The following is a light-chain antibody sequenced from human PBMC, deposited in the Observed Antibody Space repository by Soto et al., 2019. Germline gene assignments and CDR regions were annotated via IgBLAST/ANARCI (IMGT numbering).Light chain of an antibody. Sequence: DIQMTQSPSTLSASVGDRVTITCRASQNIFGWLAWYQQKPGKAPKLLIHKASTLESGVPSRFNGSGSGTAFTLTITSLQPDDFATYYCQQYDTYWTFGQGTKVEVK. CDR2: KAS. CDR3: QQYDTYWT. CDR1: QNIFGW. V-gene: IGKV1-5*03. J-gene: IGKJ1*01.